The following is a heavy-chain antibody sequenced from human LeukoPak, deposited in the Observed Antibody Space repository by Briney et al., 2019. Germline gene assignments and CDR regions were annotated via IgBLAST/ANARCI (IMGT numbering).Heavy chain of an antibody. Sequence: SETLSLTCTVSGGSISSYYWSWIRQPPGKGLEWIGYIYYSGSTNYNPSLKSRVTISVDTSKNQFSLKLSSVTAADTAVYYCARAEGGIPFDYWGQGTLVTVSS. V-gene: IGHV4-59*01. CDR1: GGSISSYY. J-gene: IGHJ4*02. D-gene: IGHD6-13*01. CDR3: ARAEGGIPFDY. CDR2: IYYSGST.